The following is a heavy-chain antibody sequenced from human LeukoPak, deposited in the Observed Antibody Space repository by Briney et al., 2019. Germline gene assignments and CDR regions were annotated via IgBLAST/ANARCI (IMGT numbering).Heavy chain of an antibody. D-gene: IGHD6-13*01. CDR1: EFTFSSCS. CDR2: ISSSSSYI. CDR3: ARDGGLAAAGSFWYFDL. Sequence: GGSLRLSCAASEFTFSSCSMNWVRQAPGKGLEWVSYISSSSSYIYYADSVKGRFTISRDNAKNSLYLQMNSLRAEDTAVYYCARDGGLAAAGSFWYFDLWGRGTLVTVSS. J-gene: IGHJ2*01. V-gene: IGHV3-21*01.